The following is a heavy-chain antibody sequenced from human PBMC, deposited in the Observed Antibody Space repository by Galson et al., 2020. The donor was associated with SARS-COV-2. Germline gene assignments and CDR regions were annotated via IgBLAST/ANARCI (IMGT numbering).Heavy chain of an antibody. J-gene: IGHJ4*02. V-gene: IGHV5-51*01. CDR2: VYPNDGDS. Sequence: GESLKISCKGSGYTFTSNWIHWVRQMPGKGLEWPGSVYPNDGDSTYSPSFQGQVTISADKSISTAYLQWNTVKASDSAMYFCAREDTRSFYFWGQGTLVTVAS. D-gene: IGHD2-15*01. CDR3: AREDTRSFYF. CDR1: GYTFTSNW.